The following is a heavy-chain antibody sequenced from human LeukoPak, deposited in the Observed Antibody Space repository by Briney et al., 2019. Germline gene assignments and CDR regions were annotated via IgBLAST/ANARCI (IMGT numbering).Heavy chain of an antibody. CDR2: IYYTGTT. CDR1: GGCISSSLYH. V-gene: IGHV4-39*01. D-gene: IGHD3/OR15-3a*01. J-gene: IGHJ5*02. CDR3: ARQEIGLRSFDP. Sequence: SETLSLTCTVSGGCISSSLYHWGWIRQSPGKNLEWLGSIYYTGTTHYNPSLKSRVTLSVDTSKNQFSLNLSSVTAADTAVYYCARQEIGLRSFDPWGQGTLVTVSS.